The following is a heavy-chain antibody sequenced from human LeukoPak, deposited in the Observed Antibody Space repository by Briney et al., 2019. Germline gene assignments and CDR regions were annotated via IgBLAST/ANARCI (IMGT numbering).Heavy chain of an antibody. J-gene: IGHJ4*02. V-gene: IGHV1-2*02. CDR1: GYTFTGFF. D-gene: IGHD3-16*01. Sequence: ASVKVSCKASGYTFTGFFMNWVRQAPGQGLEWMGRINPNSGDTSYAQKFQGRVTMTRDTSITTAYMDLSSLTSDDTAMYYCAXWGEXTGVGNWGQGTLVTVSS. CDR3: AXWGEXTGVGN. CDR2: INPNSGDT.